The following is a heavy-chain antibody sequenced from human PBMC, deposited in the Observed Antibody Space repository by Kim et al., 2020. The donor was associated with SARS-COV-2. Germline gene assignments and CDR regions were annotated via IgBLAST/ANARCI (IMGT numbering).Heavy chain of an antibody. J-gene: IGHJ4*02. D-gene: IGHD6-19*01. CDR3: AREISSGGYGVVGY. CDR1: GFTFSIYT. Sequence: GGSLRLSCAASGFTFSIYTMNWVRQAPGKGLEWVSSISHSSNYIYYADSVRGRFTISRDNAKNSLYLQMNSLRAEDTAVYYCAREISSGGYGVVGYWGQGTLVTVSS. V-gene: IGHV3-21*01. CDR2: ISHSSNYI.